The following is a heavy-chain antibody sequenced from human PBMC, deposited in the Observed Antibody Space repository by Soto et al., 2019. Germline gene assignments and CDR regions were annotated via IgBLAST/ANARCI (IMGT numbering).Heavy chain of an antibody. CDR3: VRDSGAKLSRS. J-gene: IGHJ4*02. V-gene: IGHV1-69*13. CDR2: IVPIRRTA. D-gene: IGHD3-10*01. CDR1: GGTFSSYR. Sequence: SVKVSCKASGGTFSSYRINWVRQAPGQGLEWVGGIVPIRRTADYAQTFQGRVSITADESARTSYMELRSLRSQDTAVYYCVRDSGAKLSRSWGQGTLVTVSS.